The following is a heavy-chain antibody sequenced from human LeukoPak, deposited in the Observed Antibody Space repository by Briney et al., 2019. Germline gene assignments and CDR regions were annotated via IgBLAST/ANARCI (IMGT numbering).Heavy chain of an antibody. CDR2: INHSGIT. CDR1: ARSFRGYY. CDR3: ARGPRYYYDSSGYYSNFQH. Sequence: PSETLSPTCAVLARSFRGYYWSWIRQPPGKGLEWIGEINHSGITKYNPSPKSRVAISVYTSKDQFSLKLSSVTAADTAVYYCARGPRYYYDSSGYYSNFQHWGQGTLVTVSS. J-gene: IGHJ1*01. V-gene: IGHV4-34*01. D-gene: IGHD3-22*01.